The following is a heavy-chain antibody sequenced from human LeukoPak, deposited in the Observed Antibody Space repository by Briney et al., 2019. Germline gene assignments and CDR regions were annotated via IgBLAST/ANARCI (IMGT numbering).Heavy chain of an antibody. D-gene: IGHD4-17*01. V-gene: IGHV4-34*01. CDR3: TRMTTGHDY. J-gene: IGHJ4*02. Sequence: PSETLSFTCGVSGVSFDDYYWSWVRQTPGKGLEWLGEINHSGYTNDSPSLKSRVTLSIDTSRKQFSLNLRSVAVADAGIYYCTRMTTGHDYWGQGTLVTVSS. CDR1: GVSFDDYY. CDR2: INHSGYT.